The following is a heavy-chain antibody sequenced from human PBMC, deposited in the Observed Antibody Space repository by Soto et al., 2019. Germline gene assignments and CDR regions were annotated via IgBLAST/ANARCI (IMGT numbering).Heavy chain of an antibody. CDR1: GGSISSYY. CDR3: ATGEQYYYDSSGYPYGYFDY. Sequence: PSDTLSLTCTVSGGSISSYYWSWIRQPPGKGLEWIGYIYYSGSTNYNPSLRSRVTISVDTSKNQFSLKLSSVTAADTAVYYCATGEQYYYDSSGYPYGYFDYWGQGTLVTRLL. CDR2: IYYSGST. D-gene: IGHD3-22*01. V-gene: IGHV4-59*08. J-gene: IGHJ4*02.